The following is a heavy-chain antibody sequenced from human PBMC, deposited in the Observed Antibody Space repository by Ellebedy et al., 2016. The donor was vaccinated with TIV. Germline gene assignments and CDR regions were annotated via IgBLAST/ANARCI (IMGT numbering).Heavy chain of an antibody. J-gene: IGHJ4*02. D-gene: IGHD2-15*01. CDR1: GGSFSGFY. CDR2: INQSGAT. CDR3: ARSLNWDVVVLVLPKDNFDY. V-gene: IGHV4-34*01. Sequence: PSETLSLTCAVYGGSFSGFYWSWIRQSPGKGLEWIGEINQSGATNYNPSLKSRVTISVDTSKNPFSLTLSSVTAADTAVYYCARSLNWDVVVLVLPKDNFDYWGQGTLVTVSS.